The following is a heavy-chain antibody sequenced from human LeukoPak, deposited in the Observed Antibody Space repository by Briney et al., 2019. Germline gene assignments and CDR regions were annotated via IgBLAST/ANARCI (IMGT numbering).Heavy chain of an antibody. CDR1: GGSISGSY. CDR3: ARAASYCSSTSCQYYFDY. V-gene: IGHV4-59*01. CDR2: IHYTGST. Sequence: SETLSLTCLVSGGSISGSYWSWIRQPPGKGLEWIGYIHYTGSTDYNPSLRSRVTLSIDMSQNQFSLSLSSVTAADTAVYYCARAASYCSSTSCQYYFDYWGQGTLVTVSS. J-gene: IGHJ4*02. D-gene: IGHD2-2*01.